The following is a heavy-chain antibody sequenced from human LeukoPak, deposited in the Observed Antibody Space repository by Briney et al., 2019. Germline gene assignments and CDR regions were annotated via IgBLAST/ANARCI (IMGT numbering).Heavy chain of an antibody. CDR3: AKSGPDTTMLHGFDK. J-gene: IGHJ4*02. D-gene: IGHD3-10*01. CDR1: GFRFDDYG. V-gene: IGHV3-9*01. Sequence: GGSLRLSCVGSGFRFDDYGVHWVRQAPGKGLEWVAGISWNSVTIEYGDSVKGRFTISRDNARNSLFLQMHSLTVEDTALYYCAKSGPDTTMLHGFDKWGQGTLVAVSS. CDR2: ISWNSVTI.